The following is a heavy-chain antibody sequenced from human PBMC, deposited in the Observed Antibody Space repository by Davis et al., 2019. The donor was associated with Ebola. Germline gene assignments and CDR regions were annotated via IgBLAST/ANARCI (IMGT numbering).Heavy chain of an antibody. Sequence: SVTVSCKASGGTFRNYAISWVRQAPGQGLEWMGGIIPIFGTAHYAQKFQGRVTITADESTSTAYMELSSLRSEDTAMYYCAKETYYYGSSGPLDYFYYNMDVWGKGTTVTVSS. CDR3: AKETYYYGSSGPLDYFYYNMDV. J-gene: IGHJ6*03. CDR2: IIPIFGTA. D-gene: IGHD3-22*01. V-gene: IGHV1-69*13. CDR1: GGTFRNYA.